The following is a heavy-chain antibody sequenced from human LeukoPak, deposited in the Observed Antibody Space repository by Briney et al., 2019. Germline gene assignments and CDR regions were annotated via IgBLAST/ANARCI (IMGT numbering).Heavy chain of an antibody. Sequence: PGGSLRLSCAASGFTFSSYAMSWVRQAPGKGLEWVSAISGSGGSTYYADSVKGRFTISRDNSKNTLYLQMNSLRAEDTAVYYCAKDAPRYYYGSGSYYNSWGQGTLVTVSS. D-gene: IGHD3-10*01. CDR1: GFTFSSYA. J-gene: IGHJ4*02. CDR2: ISGSGGST. CDR3: AKDAPRYYYGSGSYYNS. V-gene: IGHV3-23*01.